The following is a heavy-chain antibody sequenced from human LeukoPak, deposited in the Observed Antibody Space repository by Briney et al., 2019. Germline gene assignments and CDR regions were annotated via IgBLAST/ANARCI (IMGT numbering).Heavy chain of an antibody. CDR3: AKDRESRGYFDY. CDR1: GFTFSSYE. V-gene: IGHV3-23*01. CDR2: ISGSASST. Sequence: GGSLRLSCAASGFTFSSYEMNWVRQAPGKGLEWVSAISGSASSTYHADSVKGRFTISRDNSKNTLYLQMNSLRAEDTAVYYCAKDRESRGYFDYWGQGTLVTVSS. J-gene: IGHJ4*02. D-gene: IGHD3-10*01.